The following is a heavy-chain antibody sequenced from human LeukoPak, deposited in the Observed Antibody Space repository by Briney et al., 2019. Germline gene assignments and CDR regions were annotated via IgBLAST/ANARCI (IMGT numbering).Heavy chain of an antibody. D-gene: IGHD6-13*01. CDR2: IYYSGST. V-gene: IGHV4-61*08. CDR1: GGSISSGDYY. Sequence: SETLSLTCTVSGGSISSGDYYWSWIRQPPGKGLEWIGYIYYSGSTNYNPSLKSRVTISVDTSKNQFSLRLSSVTAADTAVYYCARMAAALHFDYWGQGTLVTVSS. J-gene: IGHJ4*02. CDR3: ARMAAALHFDY.